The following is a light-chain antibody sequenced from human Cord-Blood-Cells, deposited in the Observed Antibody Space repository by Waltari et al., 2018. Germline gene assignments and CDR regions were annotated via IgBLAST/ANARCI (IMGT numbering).Light chain of an antibody. V-gene: IGKV1-9*01. J-gene: IGKJ4*01. Sequence: IQLTQSPPSLSASVGDRVTITCRASQGISSYLAWSQQKPGKAPKLLIYAASTLQSGVPSRFSGSGSGTDFTLTISSLQPEDFATYYCQQLNSYPSFGGGTKVEIK. CDR3: QQLNSYPS. CDR2: AAS. CDR1: QGISSY.